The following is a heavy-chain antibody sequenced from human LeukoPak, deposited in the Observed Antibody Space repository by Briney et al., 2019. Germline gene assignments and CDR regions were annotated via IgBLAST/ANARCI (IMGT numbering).Heavy chain of an antibody. V-gene: IGHV4-59*08. D-gene: IGHD1-26*01. Sequence: SETLSLTCTVSGGSISSYYWSWIRQPPGKGLEWIGYIYYSGSTNYNPSLKSRVTISVDTSKNQFSLKLSSVTAADTAVYYCARQLSGSYFQFDYWGRGTLVTVSS. CDR1: GGSISSYY. J-gene: IGHJ4*02. CDR2: IYYSGST. CDR3: ARQLSGSYFQFDY.